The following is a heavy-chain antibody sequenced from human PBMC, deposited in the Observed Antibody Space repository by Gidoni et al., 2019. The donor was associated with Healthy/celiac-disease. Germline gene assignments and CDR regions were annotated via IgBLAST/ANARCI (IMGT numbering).Heavy chain of an antibody. J-gene: IGHJ4*02. D-gene: IGHD4-17*01. Sequence: QVQLVQSGAEVKKPGASQTVSGKASGYTFTSYYMHWVRQAPGQGLEWMGIINPSGGSTSYAQKFQGRVTMTRDTSTSTVYMELSSLRSEDTAVYYCARAAVTTRFPFDYWGQGTLVTVSS. V-gene: IGHV1-46*01. CDR1: GYTFTSYY. CDR3: ARAAVTTRFPFDY. CDR2: INPSGGST.